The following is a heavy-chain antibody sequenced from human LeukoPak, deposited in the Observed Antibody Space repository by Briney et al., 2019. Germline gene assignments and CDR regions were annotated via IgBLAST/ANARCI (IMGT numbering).Heavy chain of an antibody. V-gene: IGHV3-21*01. CDR2: ISSSSRYI. CDR1: GFTFSDYS. CDR3: ARVWSPPYTSSWPSYFDF. Sequence: PGGSLRLSCAASGFTFSDYSMNWVRQAPGKGLEWVSSISSSSRYIYYADSVKGRFSISRDNAKNSLYLQMNNLRAEDTAVYYCARVWSPPYTSSWPSYFDFWGQGTLVTVSS. J-gene: IGHJ4*02. D-gene: IGHD6-13*01.